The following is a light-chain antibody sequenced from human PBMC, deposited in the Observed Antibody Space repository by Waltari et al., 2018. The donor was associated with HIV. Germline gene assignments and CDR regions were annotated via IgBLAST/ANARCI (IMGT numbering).Light chain of an antibody. CDR2: AAS. Sequence: DIQMTQSPSSLSASVGNRVTITCRASQSISSYLNWYQQKPGKAPKVLIYAASSLQSGVPSMFSGSGYGTDFSLTISSLQPEDFATYYCQQSYSTFWTFGQGTKVEIK. V-gene: IGKV1-39*01. CDR3: QQSYSTFWT. J-gene: IGKJ1*01. CDR1: QSISSY.